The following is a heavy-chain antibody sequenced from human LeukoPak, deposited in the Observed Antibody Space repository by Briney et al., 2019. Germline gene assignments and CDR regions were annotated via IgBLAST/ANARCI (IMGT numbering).Heavy chain of an antibody. CDR1: GFTFTSYA. J-gene: IGHJ4*02. D-gene: IGHD4-17*01. V-gene: IGHV3-23*01. CDR3: AATAVTIRVGPDY. Sequence: GGSLRLSCVASGFTFTSYAMTWVRQAPGKGLEWVSTITASGGSTYYAEFVKGRFTISRDNSKNTMYVQMNSLRGDDTAVYYCAATAVTIRVGPDYWGQGTLVTVSS. CDR2: ITASGGST.